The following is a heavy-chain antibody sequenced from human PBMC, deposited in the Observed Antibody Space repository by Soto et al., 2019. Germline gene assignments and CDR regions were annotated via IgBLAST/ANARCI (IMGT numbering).Heavy chain of an antibody. CDR3: ARDLYYYDSSGYYRGIYYYYGMDV. CDR2: IWYDGSNK. CDR1: GFTFSIYG. V-gene: IGHV3-33*01. D-gene: IGHD3-22*01. J-gene: IGHJ6*02. Sequence: GGSLRLSCAASGFTFSIYGMHWVRHAPGKGLEWVAVIWYDGSNKYYADSVKGRFTISRDNSKNTLYLQMNSLRAEDTAVYYCARDLYYYDSSGYYRGIYYYYGMDVWGQGTTVTVSS.